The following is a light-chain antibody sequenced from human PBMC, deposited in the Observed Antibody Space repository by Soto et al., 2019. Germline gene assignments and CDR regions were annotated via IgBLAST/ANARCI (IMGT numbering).Light chain of an antibody. CDR3: SSYTSSYTWV. CDR2: EVT. CDR1: SSDVGGYNY. J-gene: IGLJ3*02. Sequence: QSALTQPASVSGSPGQSITISCTGTSSDVGGYNYVSWYQQHPGKAPKLMICEVTNRPSGVSNRFSGSKSGNTASLTISGLQAEDEADYYRSSYTSSYTWVFGGGTQLTVL. V-gene: IGLV2-14*01.